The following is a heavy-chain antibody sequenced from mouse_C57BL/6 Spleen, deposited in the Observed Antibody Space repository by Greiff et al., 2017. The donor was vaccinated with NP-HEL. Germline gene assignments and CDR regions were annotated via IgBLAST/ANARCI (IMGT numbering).Heavy chain of an antibody. V-gene: IGHV5-9-1*02. CDR2: ISSGGDYI. CDR3: TRADYYGSLFAY. J-gene: IGHJ3*01. D-gene: IGHD1-1*01. CDR1: GFTFSSYA. Sequence: EVQLKESGEGLVKPGGSLKLSCAASGFTFSSYAMSWVRQTPEKRLEWVAYISSGGDYIYYADTVKGRFTISRDNARNTLYLQMSSLKSEDTAMYYCTRADYYGSLFAYWGQGTLVTVSA.